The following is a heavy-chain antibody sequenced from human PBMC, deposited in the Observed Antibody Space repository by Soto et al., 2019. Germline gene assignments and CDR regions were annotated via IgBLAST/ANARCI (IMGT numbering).Heavy chain of an antibody. Sequence: GGSLRLSCAASGFTFSSYGMHWVRQAPGKGLEWVAVIWYDGSNKYYADSVKGRFTISRDNSKNTLYLQMNSLRAEDTAVYYCAREYCSSTSCSYYYYYGMDVWGQGTTVTV. CDR2: IWYDGSNK. D-gene: IGHD2-2*01. V-gene: IGHV3-33*01. CDR3: AREYCSSTSCSYYYYYGMDV. J-gene: IGHJ6*02. CDR1: GFTFSSYG.